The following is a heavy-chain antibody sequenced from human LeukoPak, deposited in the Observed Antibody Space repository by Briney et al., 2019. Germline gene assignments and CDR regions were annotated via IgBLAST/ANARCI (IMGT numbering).Heavy chain of an antibody. Sequence: PSETLSLTCAVYGGSFSGYYWSWIRQPPGKGLEWIGEINHSGSTNYNPSLKSRVTISVGTSKNQFSLKLSSVTAADTAVYYCARGSLWFGNNWFDPWGQGTLVTVSS. D-gene: IGHD3-10*01. CDR2: INHSGST. V-gene: IGHV4-34*01. CDR3: ARGSLWFGNNWFDP. CDR1: GGSFSGYY. J-gene: IGHJ5*02.